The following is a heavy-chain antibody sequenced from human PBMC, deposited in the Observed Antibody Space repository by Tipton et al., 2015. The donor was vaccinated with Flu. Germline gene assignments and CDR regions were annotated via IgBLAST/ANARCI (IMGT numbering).Heavy chain of an antibody. CDR3: GKVIPEIVAGLDY. CDR2: FSGGGGFRGSGAGT. Sequence: SLRLSCAASGFTFSRYAMSGVRQAPGKGLEWVSAFSGGGGFRGSGAGTYYADSVKGRFTISRDNSKNTVYLQMNSLRAEDTAIYYCGKVIPEIVAGLDYWGQGTLVTVSS. CDR1: GFTFSRYA. V-gene: IGHV3-23*01. J-gene: IGHJ4*02. D-gene: IGHD5-12*01.